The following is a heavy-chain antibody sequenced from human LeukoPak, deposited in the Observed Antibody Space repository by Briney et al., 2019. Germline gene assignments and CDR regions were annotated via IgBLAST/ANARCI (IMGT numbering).Heavy chain of an antibody. D-gene: IGHD3-9*01. CDR2: ISSSGSTI. CDR1: GFTFSSYE. J-gene: IGHJ4*02. CDR3: ARDSTYYDILTGYFYFDY. V-gene: IGHV3-48*03. Sequence: GGSLRLSCAASGFTFSSYEMNWVRQAPGKGLEWVSYISSSGSTIYYADSVKGRFTISRDNSKNTLYLQMNSLRAEDTAVYYCARDSTYYDILTGYFYFDYWGQGTLVTVSS.